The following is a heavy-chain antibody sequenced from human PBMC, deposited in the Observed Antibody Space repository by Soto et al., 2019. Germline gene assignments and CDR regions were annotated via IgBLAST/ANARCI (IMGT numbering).Heavy chain of an antibody. CDR3: AKDELEIYYYYYMDV. D-gene: IGHD1-1*01. J-gene: IGHJ6*03. V-gene: IGHV3-30*18. CDR1: GFTFSSYG. CDR2: ISYDGSNK. Sequence: GGSLRLSCAASGFTFSSYGMHWVRQAPGKGLEWVAVISYDGSNKYYADSVKGRFTISRDNSKNTLYLQMNSLRAEDTAVYYCAKDELEIYYYYYMDVWGKGTTVTVSS.